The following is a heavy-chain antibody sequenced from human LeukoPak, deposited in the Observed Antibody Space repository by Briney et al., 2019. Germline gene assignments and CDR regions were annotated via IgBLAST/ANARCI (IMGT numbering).Heavy chain of an antibody. D-gene: IGHD3-16*02. CDR1: GGAFSGYF. Sequence: SETLSLTCAVYGGAFSGYFWSWIRQPPGKGLDSIGEINHTGSTNYNPSLKSRVTISVDTSKNQFSLKVSSVTDADTAVYYCARSKDYVWGTYRWALGYWGQGTLVTVSS. CDR2: INHTGST. J-gene: IGHJ4*02. V-gene: IGHV4-34*01. CDR3: ARSKDYVWGTYRWALGY.